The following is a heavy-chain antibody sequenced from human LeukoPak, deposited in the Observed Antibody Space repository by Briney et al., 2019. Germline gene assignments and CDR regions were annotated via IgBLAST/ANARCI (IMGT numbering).Heavy chain of an antibody. CDR2: MNPNSGNT. D-gene: IGHD3-9*01. J-gene: IGHJ5*02. CDR3: ARVVRHYDILTGRGFDP. CDR1: GYTFTSYD. Sequence: VASVKVPCKASGYTFTSYDINWVRQATGQGLEWMGWMNPNSGNTGYAQKFQGRVTMTRNTSISTAYMELSSLRSEDTAVYYCARVVRHYDILTGRGFDPWGQGTLVTVSS. V-gene: IGHV1-8*01.